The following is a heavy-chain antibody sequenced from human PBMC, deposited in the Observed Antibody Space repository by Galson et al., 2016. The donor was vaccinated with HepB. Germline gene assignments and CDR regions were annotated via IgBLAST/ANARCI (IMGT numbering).Heavy chain of an antibody. J-gene: IGHJ5*02. D-gene: IGHD3-3*01. CDR2: IGSNSGDT. CDR1: GHSLTGNY. Sequence: SVKVSCKASGHSLTGNYIHWFRQAPGQGPEWMGWIGSNSGDTKYPQKFQGWVTITRDTSISTAFMEVRGLKSDDTAVYYCAREPEWFLPRFDPWGQGTLVTVSS. CDR3: AREPEWFLPRFDP. V-gene: IGHV1-2*04.